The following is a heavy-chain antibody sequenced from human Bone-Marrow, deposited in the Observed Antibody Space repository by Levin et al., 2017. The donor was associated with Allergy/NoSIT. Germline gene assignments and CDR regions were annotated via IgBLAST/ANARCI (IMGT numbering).Heavy chain of an antibody. CDR3: ARHRPTPARSGWYSGWSAFDI. CDR2: IYYSGST. Sequence: SETLSLTCTVSGGSISSSSYYWGWIRQPPGKGLEWIGSIYYSGSTYYNPSLKSRVTISVDTSKNQFSLKLSSVTAADTAVYYCARHRPTPARSGWYSGWSAFDIWGQGTMVTVSS. D-gene: IGHD6-19*01. J-gene: IGHJ3*02. CDR1: GGSISSSSYY. V-gene: IGHV4-39*01.